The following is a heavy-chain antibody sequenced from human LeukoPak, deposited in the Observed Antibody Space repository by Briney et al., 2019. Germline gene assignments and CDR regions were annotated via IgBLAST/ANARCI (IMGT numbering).Heavy chain of an antibody. J-gene: IGHJ4*02. CDR3: ARADPHDILTTYYPLHFDS. CDR1: GGSISSYH. Sequence: SETLSLTCTVSGGSISSYHWSWIRQPPGKGLEWIGYIYYSGRTNYNPSLKSRVTVSVGTSKKQFSLKLRSVPAADTAVYYCARADPHDILTTYYPLHFDSWGQGALVTVSS. CDR2: IYYSGRT. D-gene: IGHD3-9*01. V-gene: IGHV4-59*13.